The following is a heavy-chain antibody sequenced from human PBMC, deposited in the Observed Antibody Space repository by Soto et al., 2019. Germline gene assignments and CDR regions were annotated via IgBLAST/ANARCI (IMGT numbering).Heavy chain of an antibody. Sequence: ASVKVSCKASGYTFTSYDINWVRQATGQGLEWMGWMNPNSGNTGYAQKFQGRVTMTRNTSISTAYMELSSLRSEDTAVYYCARYYCSSTSCYLSYYYYYYVDVWGKGTTVTVSS. CDR1: GYTFTSYD. CDR2: MNPNSGNT. J-gene: IGHJ6*03. CDR3: ARYYCSSTSCYLSYYYYYYVDV. D-gene: IGHD2-2*01. V-gene: IGHV1-8*01.